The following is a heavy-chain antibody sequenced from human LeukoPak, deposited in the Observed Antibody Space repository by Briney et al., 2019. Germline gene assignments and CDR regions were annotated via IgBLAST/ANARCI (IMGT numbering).Heavy chain of an antibody. CDR2: IYRSGST. Sequence: SETLSLTCTVSGYYISSGYYWVWIRQHPGKGLEWIGSIYRSGSTNYNPSLKSRVTISVDTSKNQFSLKVSSVTAADTAVYYCARGDCSSTICYSPMDVWGKGTTVTVSS. CDR1: GYYISSGYY. D-gene: IGHD2-2*01. J-gene: IGHJ6*03. V-gene: IGHV4-38-2*02. CDR3: ARGDCSSTICYSPMDV.